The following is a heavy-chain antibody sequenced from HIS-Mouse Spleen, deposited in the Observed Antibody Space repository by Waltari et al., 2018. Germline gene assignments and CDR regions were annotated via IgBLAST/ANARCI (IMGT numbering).Heavy chain of an antibody. J-gene: IGHJ4*02. CDR1: GFTFSSYG. Sequence: QVQLVESGGGVVQPGRSLRLSCAASGFTFSSYGMHWVRQAPGKGLEWVEVISYDGSNKYYADSLKGRFTISRDNSKNTLYLQMNSLRAEDTAVYYCAKDKHHAFDYWGQGTLVTVSS. CDR2: ISYDGSNK. CDR3: AKDKHHAFDY. V-gene: IGHV3-30*18.